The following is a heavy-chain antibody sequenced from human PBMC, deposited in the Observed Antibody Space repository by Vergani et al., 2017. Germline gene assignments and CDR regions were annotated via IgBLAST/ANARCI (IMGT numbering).Heavy chain of an antibody. J-gene: IGHJ5*02. CDR3: ARDLRLLYNRFDP. Sequence: QVQLVESGGGVVPPGRSLRHSCAASGFTFNQYGMHWVRQAPGKGLEWVAVTWYDGNNKQYADSVKGRFTISRDNSKSTMYLQMNSLRDEDTGVYYCARDLRLLYNRFDPWGQGTLVTVSS. D-gene: IGHD1-14*01. V-gene: IGHV3-33*01. CDR1: GFTFNQYG. CDR2: TWYDGNNK.